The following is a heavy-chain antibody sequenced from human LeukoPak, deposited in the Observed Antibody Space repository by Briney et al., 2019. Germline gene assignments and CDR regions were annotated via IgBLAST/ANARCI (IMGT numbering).Heavy chain of an antibody. CDR1: GLTFSSYG. Sequence: GGSLRLSCAASGLTFSSYGMHWVRQAPGKGLEWVAVIWYDGSNKYYADSVKGRFTISRDNAKNSLYLQMNSLRAEDTAVYYCARDLYYYDSSGYYFDIWGQGTMVTVSS. V-gene: IGHV3-33*01. CDR3: ARDLYYYDSSGYYFDI. J-gene: IGHJ3*02. CDR2: IWYDGSNK. D-gene: IGHD3-22*01.